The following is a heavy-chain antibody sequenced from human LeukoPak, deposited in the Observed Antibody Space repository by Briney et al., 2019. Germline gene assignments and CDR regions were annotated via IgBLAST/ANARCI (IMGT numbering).Heavy chain of an antibody. CDR3: ARRAGAYSHPYDY. CDR2: INSDGSST. CDR1: GFSFSSYW. V-gene: IGHV3-74*01. J-gene: IGHJ4*02. Sequence: GGSLRLSCAASGFSFSSYWMHWVRQAPGKGLVWVSRINSDGSSTSYADSVKGRFTISRDNSKNTLYLQMNSLRAEDTAVYYCARRAGAYSHPYDYWGQGTLVTVSS. D-gene: IGHD4/OR15-4a*01.